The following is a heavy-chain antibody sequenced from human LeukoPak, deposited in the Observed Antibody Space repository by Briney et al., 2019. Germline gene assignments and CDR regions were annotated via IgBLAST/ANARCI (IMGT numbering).Heavy chain of an antibody. CDR3: ATWSGRYSSDAFDI. CDR1: GDSITGYY. D-gene: IGHD1-26*01. V-gene: IGHV4-39*02. CDR2: LYYNGIT. Sequence: SETLSLTCSVSGDSITGYYWGWIRQPPGKGLEWIGTLYYNGITYYNPSLKSRVTISVDTSKNHFSLKLSSVTAADTAVYYCATWSGRYSSDAFDIWGQGTMVTVSS. J-gene: IGHJ3*02.